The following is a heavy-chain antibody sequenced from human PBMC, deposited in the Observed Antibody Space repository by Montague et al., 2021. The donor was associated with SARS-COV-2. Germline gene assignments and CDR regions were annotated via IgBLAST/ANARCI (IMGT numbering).Heavy chain of an antibody. CDR3: ARDSYSSSWATPYWYFDL. D-gene: IGHD6-13*01. Sequence: SETLSLTCTVSGGSISSYYWSWIRQPPGKGLEWIGYIYYSGSTNYNPSLKSRVTISVDTSKNQFSLKLSSVTAAATAVYYCARDSYSSSWATPYWYFDLWGRGTLVTVSS. V-gene: IGHV4-59*01. J-gene: IGHJ2*01. CDR2: IYYSGST. CDR1: GGSISSYY.